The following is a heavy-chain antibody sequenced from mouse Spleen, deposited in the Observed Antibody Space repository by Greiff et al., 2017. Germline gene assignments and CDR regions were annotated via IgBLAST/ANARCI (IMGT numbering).Heavy chain of an antibody. V-gene: IGHV1-18*01. J-gene: IGHJ3*01. Sequence: EVQLQQSGPELVKPGASVKIPCKASGYTFTDYNMDWVKQSHGKSLEWIGDINPNNGGTIYNQKFKGKATLTVDKSSSTAYMELRSLTSEDTAVYYCARGSSPDWFAYWGQGTLVTVSA. D-gene: IGHD1-1*01. CDR1: GYTFTDYN. CDR3: ARGSSPDWFAY. CDR2: INPNNGGT.